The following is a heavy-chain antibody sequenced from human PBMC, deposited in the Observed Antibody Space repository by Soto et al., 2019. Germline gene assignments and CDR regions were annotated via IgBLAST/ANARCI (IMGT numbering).Heavy chain of an antibody. J-gene: IGHJ6*02. CDR2: IDWDDDK. D-gene: IGHD6-13*01. CDR3: ARDRVLYSSSWYGMDV. CDR1: GFSLSTSGMC. V-gene: IGHV2-70*01. Sequence: SGPTLVNTTQTLTLTCTFSGFSLSTSGMCVSWIRQPPGKALEWLALIDWDDDKYYSTSLKTRLTISKDTSKNQVVLTMTNMDPVDTATYYCARDRVLYSSSWYGMDVWGQGTTVTVSS.